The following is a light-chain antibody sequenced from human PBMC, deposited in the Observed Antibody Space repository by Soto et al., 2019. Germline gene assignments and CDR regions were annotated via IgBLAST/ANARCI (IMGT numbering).Light chain of an antibody. CDR3: QQRSKWPPIT. Sequence: EIVLTQSPSTLSLSPGERPTLSCRASQSVGSYLAWYQQKPGQAPRLLIYDASNRATGIPARFSGSGSGTDFTLTISSLEPEDFAVYYCQQRSKWPPITFGQGTRLEIK. V-gene: IGKV3-11*01. CDR2: DAS. J-gene: IGKJ5*01. CDR1: QSVGSY.